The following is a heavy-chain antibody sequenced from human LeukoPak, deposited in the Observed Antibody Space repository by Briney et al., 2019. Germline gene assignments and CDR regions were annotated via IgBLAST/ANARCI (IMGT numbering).Heavy chain of an antibody. CDR1: GFTFSSYG. V-gene: IGHV3-23*01. D-gene: IGHD3-10*01. CDR3: AKARAKTYYFGSGSYRNEDRSFDY. Sequence: GSLRLSYAASGFTFSSYGMNWVRQAPGKGLEWVSGISGNGGSTYYADSVKGRFTISRDNSKNTLFLRMNSLRAEDTAVYYCAKARAKTYYFGSGSYRNEDRSFDYWGQGTLVTVSS. J-gene: IGHJ4*02. CDR2: ISGNGGST.